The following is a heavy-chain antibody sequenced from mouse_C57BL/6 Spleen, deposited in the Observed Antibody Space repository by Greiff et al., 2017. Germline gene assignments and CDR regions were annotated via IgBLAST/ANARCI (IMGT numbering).Heavy chain of an antibody. J-gene: IGHJ2*01. V-gene: IGHV5-12*01. D-gene: IGHD1-1*01. CDR2: ISNGGGST. CDR3: ARHQDYYGSSYLDY. CDR1: GFTFSDYY. Sequence: EVMLVESGGGLVQPGGSLKLSCAASGFTFSDYYMYWVRQTPEKRLEWVAYISNGGGSTDYPDTVKGRFTISRDNAKNTLYLQMSRLKSEDTAMYYCARHQDYYGSSYLDYWGQGTTLTVSS.